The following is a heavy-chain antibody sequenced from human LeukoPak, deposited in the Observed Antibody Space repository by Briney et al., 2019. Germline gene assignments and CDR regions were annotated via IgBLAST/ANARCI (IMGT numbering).Heavy chain of an antibody. CDR1: GYTFTSYA. CDR3: ARWAYYDFWSGYYGMINYYYYYGMDV. V-gene: IGHV1-3*01. J-gene: IGHJ6*02. Sequence: GASVTVSCKASGYTFTSYAMHWVRQAPGQRLEWMGWINAGNGNTKYSQKFQGRVTITRDTSASTAYMELSSLRSEDTAVYYCARWAYYDFWSGYYGMINYYYYYGMDVWGQGTTVTVSS. D-gene: IGHD3-3*01. CDR2: INAGNGNT.